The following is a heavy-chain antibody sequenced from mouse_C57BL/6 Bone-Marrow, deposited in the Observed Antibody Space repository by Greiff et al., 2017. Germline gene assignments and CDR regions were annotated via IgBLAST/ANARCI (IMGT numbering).Heavy chain of an antibody. CDR1: GFTFSNYW. CDR2: IRLKSDNYAT. Sequence: EVHLVESGGGLVQPGGSMKLSCVASGFTFSNYWMNWVRQSPEKGLEWVAQIRLKSDNYATHYAESVKGRFTISRDDSKSSVYLQMNNLRAEDTGIYYCTDWGGFADWGQGTLVTVSA. V-gene: IGHV6-3*01. J-gene: IGHJ3*01. CDR3: TDWGGFAD.